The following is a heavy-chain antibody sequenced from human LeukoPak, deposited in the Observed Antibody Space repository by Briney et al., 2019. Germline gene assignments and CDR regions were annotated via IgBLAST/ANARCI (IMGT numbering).Heavy chain of an antibody. Sequence: SETLSLTCTVSGGSISSYYWSWIRQPPGKGLEWIGYIYYSGSTNYNPSLKSRVTISVDTSKNQFSLKLSSVTAADTAGYYCARGQDRNRRMDVWGQGTTVTVSS. CDR1: GGSISSYY. CDR2: IYYSGST. CDR3: ARGQDRNRRMDV. V-gene: IGHV4-59*01. J-gene: IGHJ6*02. D-gene: IGHD1-14*01.